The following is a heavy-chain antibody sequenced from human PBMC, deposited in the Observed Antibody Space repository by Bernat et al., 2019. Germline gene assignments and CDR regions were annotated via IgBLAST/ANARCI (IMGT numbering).Heavy chain of an antibody. V-gene: IGHV4-39*01. J-gene: IGHJ4*02. CDR2: IYYSGST. CDR3: ARLSEYSSGWFYFDY. Sequence: QVQLQESGPGLVKPSETLSLTCTVSGGSISSYYWGWIRQPPGKGLEWIGSIYYSGSTYYNPSLKSRVTISVDTSKNQFSLKLSSVTAADTAVYYCARLSEYSSGWFYFDYWGQGTLVTVSS. CDR1: GGSISSYY. D-gene: IGHD6-19*01.